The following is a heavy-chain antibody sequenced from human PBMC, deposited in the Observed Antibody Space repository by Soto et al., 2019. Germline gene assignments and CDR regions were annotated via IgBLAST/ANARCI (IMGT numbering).Heavy chain of an antibody. J-gene: IGHJ4*02. Sequence: QVQLVQSGAEGKKPGASVKVSCKASGYTFTNYGITWVRQAPGQGLEWMGWISAYTGNTKYAQNFQDRVTMTIDTSTSTAYLELGSLGSDDTALYYCARVEDYFDSSGFAHWGQGTLVTVSS. D-gene: IGHD3-22*01. CDR1: GYTFTNYG. V-gene: IGHV1-18*04. CDR2: ISAYTGNT. CDR3: ARVEDYFDSSGFAH.